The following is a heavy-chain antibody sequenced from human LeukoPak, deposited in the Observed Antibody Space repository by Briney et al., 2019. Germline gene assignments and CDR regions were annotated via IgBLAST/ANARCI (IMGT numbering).Heavy chain of an antibody. CDR1: GFNFRNCW. D-gene: IGHD6-13*01. CDR3: AGVPGSSWTFDY. J-gene: IGHJ4*02. V-gene: IGHV3-7*03. Sequence: PGGSLRLSYAASGFNFRNCWMNWVRQAPGKGLEWVATIKADGSEIYYVDSVKGRFTISRDNADNSLYLQMHSLRADDTAIYYCAGVPGSSWTFDYWGQGTLVTVSS. CDR2: IKADGSEI.